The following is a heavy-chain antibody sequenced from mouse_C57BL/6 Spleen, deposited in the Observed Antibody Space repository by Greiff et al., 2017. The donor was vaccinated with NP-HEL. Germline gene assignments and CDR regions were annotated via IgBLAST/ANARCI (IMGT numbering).Heavy chain of an antibody. D-gene: IGHD1-1*01. CDR1: GYTFTSYW. CDR3: ARFGDYYGSSYGYWYFDV. Sequence: VQLQQPGTELVKPGASVKLSCKASGYTFTSYWMHWVKQRPGQGLEWIGNINPSNGGTNYNEKFKSKATLTVDKSSSTAYMQLSSLTSEDSAVYYCARFGDYYGSSYGYWYFDVWGTGTTVTVSS. V-gene: IGHV1-53*01. J-gene: IGHJ1*03. CDR2: INPSNGGT.